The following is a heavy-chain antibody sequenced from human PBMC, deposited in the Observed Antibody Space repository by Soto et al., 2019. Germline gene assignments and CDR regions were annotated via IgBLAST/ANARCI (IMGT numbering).Heavy chain of an antibody. Sequence: EVQLLESGGGLVQPGGSLRLSCAASGFTFSSYAMSWVRQAPGKGLEWVSAISGSGGSTYYADSVKGRFTISRDNSKNTLYLQMNSLRAEDTAVYYCAKLDIVVVPAAARAFDIWGQGTMVTVSS. V-gene: IGHV3-23*01. CDR1: GFTFSSYA. CDR2: ISGSGGST. J-gene: IGHJ3*02. CDR3: AKLDIVVVPAAARAFDI. D-gene: IGHD2-2*03.